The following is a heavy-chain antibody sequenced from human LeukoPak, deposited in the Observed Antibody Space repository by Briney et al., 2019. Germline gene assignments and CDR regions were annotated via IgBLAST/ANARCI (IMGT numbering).Heavy chain of an antibody. CDR3: ARGVYTDMPTIMGHFDC. CDR2: INHGGST. J-gene: IGHJ4*02. D-gene: IGHD5-24*01. CDR1: GGAFRGDY. V-gene: IGHV4-34*01. Sequence: SQTLSLTCAVYGGAFRGDYCSWIRQPPGKGLEWSGEINHGGSTNYSTSLKSRVTVSLDTSKNTFSLKLNSVTAAETAVYSCARGVYTDMPTIMGHFDCWGQGTLVTVSP.